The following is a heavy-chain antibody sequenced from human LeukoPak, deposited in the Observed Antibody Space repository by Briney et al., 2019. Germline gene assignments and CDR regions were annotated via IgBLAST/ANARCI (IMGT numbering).Heavy chain of an antibody. D-gene: IGHD2-15*01. CDR1: GYSISSGYY. CDR3: ARVLGYCSGGSCYGYFDY. Sequence: SETLSLTCTVSGYSISSGYYWGWIRQPPGKGLEWIGSIYHSGRTYYNPSLKSRVTISVDTSKNQFSLKLSSVTAADTAVYYCARVLGYCSGGSCYGYFDYWGQGTLVTVSS. J-gene: IGHJ4*02. CDR2: IYHSGRT. V-gene: IGHV4-38-2*02.